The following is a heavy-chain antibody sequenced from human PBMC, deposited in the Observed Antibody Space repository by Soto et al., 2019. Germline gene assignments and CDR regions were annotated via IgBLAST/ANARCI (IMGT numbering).Heavy chain of an antibody. CDR3: TRGAGGGAFDY. J-gene: IGHJ4*02. Sequence: QVQLVQSGAEVKKPGASVKVSCKASGYIFSRYTVHWVRQAPGQRLEWMGWINAGNGNTKYSEKFQGRVTITRDTSANTAYMELGSLKSEDTAVYYCTRGAGGGAFDYWGQGTLVTVSS. CDR2: INAGNGNT. CDR1: GYIFSRYT. V-gene: IGHV1-3*01. D-gene: IGHD3-16*01.